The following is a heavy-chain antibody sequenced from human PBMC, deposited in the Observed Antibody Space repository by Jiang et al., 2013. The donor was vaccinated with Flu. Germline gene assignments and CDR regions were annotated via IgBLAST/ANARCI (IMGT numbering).Heavy chain of an antibody. J-gene: IGHJ4*02. CDR3: ARRITMIVVVIRHYFDY. CDR1: GGSFSGYY. D-gene: IGHD3-22*01. CDR2: INHSGST. Sequence: LLKPSETLSLTCAVYGGSFSGYYWSWIRQPPGKGLEWIGEINHSGSTNYNPSLKSRVTISVDTSKNQFSLKLSSVTAADTAVYYCARRITMIVVVIRHYFDYWGQGTLVTVSS. V-gene: IGHV4-34*01.